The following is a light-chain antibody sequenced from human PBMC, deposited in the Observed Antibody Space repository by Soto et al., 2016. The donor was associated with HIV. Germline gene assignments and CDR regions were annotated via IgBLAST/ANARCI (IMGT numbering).Light chain of an antibody. CDR3: NSRDSSGNRVL. Sequence: SSELTQDPAVSVALGQTVRITCQGDSLRNYYATWYQQKPGQAPVVVIFGKNNRPSGIPDRFSGASSGNTDSLTISGAQAEDEADYYCNSRDSSGNRVLFGGGNQLTVL. CDR1: SLRNYY. CDR2: GKN. V-gene: IGLV3-19*01. J-gene: IGLJ2*01.